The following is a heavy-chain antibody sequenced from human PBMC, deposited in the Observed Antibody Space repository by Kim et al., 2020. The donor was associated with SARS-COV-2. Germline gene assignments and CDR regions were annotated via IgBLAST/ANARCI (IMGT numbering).Heavy chain of an antibody. V-gene: IGHV3-66*01. Sequence: SIIHNGGNTYYADSVKGRFTISRDISKNTVYLQMNSLRVEDAAVYYCVSFGNWGQGTLVTVSS. CDR2: IHNGGNT. CDR3: VSFGN. J-gene: IGHJ4*02.